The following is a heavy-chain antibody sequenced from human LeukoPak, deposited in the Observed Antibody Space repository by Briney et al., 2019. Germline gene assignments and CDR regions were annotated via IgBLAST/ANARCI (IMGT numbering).Heavy chain of an antibody. J-gene: IGHJ4*02. D-gene: IGHD7-27*01. CDR2: ISGSGGST. Sequence: HPGGSLRLSCAASGFTFSSYSMNWVRQAPGKGLEWVSAISGSGGSTYYADSVKGRFTISRDNSKNTLYLQMNSLRVEDTAVYYCARGDWGMYYFDYWGQGTLVTVSS. CDR1: GFTFSSYS. CDR3: ARGDWGMYYFDY. V-gene: IGHV3-23*01.